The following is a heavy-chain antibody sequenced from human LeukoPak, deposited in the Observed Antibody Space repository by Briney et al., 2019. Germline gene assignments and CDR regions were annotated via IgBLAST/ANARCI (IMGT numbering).Heavy chain of an antibody. Sequence: SQTLSLTCTVSGGSISSYYCSWIRQPAGKRLEWIGRIYTSGSTNYNPSLKSRVTMSVDTSKNQFSLKLSSVTAADTAVYYCARDPPGGYYYYMDVWGKGTTVTVSS. CDR1: GGSISSYY. D-gene: IGHD1-14*01. CDR2: IYTSGST. J-gene: IGHJ6*03. V-gene: IGHV4-4*07. CDR3: ARDPPGGYYYYMDV.